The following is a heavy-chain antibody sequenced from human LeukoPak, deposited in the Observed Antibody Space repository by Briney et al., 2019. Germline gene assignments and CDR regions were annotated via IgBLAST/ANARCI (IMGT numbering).Heavy chain of an antibody. CDR3: ARGTTARGYCSSTSCPDYFDY. CDR1: GGSISSYY. V-gene: IGHV4-4*07. J-gene: IGHJ4*02. CDR2: IYTSGST. Sequence: SETLSLTCTVSGGSISSYYWSWIRQPAGKGLEWIGRIYTSGSTNYNPSLKSRVTMSVDTSKNQFSLKLSSVTAADTAVYYCARGTTARGYCSSTSCPDYFDYWGQGTLVAVSS. D-gene: IGHD2-2*01.